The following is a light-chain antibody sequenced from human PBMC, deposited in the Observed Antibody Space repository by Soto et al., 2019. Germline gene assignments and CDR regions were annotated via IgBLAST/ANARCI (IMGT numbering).Light chain of an antibody. Sequence: SYELTQPPSVSVSPGQTASITCSGDKLGDKYACWYQQKPGQSPVLVIYQDSKRPSGIPERFSGSKSGNTATLTISGTQATDEADYYCQAWGSSTPVVFGGGTKLTVL. CDR1: KLGDKY. V-gene: IGLV3-1*01. CDR2: QDS. CDR3: QAWGSSTPVV. J-gene: IGLJ2*01.